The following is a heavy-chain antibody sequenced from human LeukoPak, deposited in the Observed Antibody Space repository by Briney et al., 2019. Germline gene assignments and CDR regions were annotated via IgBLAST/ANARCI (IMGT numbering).Heavy chain of an antibody. J-gene: IGHJ4*02. D-gene: IGHD3-9*01. CDR1: GFMFSTYE. CDR3: ARGQSNSYYDILTGLDY. CDR2: ISYDGSNK. V-gene: IGHV3-30*04. Sequence: GGSLRLSCAASGFMFSTYEMNWVRQAPGKGLEWVAVISYDGSNKYYADSVKGRFTISRDNSKNTLYLQMNSLRAEDTAVYYCARGQSNSYYDILTGLDYWGQGTLVTVSS.